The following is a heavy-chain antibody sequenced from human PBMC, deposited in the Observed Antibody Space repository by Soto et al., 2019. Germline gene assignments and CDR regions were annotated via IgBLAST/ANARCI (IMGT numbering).Heavy chain of an antibody. J-gene: IGHJ4*02. CDR1: GFTFSSYA. Sequence: TGGSLRLSCAASGFTFSSYAMSWVRQAPGKGLEWVSAISGSGGSTYYADSVKGRFTISRDNSKNTLYLQMNSLRAEDTAVYYCAKGIVVVPAPYCDYWGQGTLVTVSS. CDR2: ISGSGGST. CDR3: AKGIVVVPAPYCDY. V-gene: IGHV3-23*01. D-gene: IGHD2-2*01.